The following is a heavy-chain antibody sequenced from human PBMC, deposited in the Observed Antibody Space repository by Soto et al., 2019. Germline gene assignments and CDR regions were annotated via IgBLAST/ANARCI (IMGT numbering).Heavy chain of an antibody. V-gene: IGHV1-18*04. CDR3: ASESSGPEVYYYGMDG. J-gene: IGHJ6*02. CDR2: ISAYNGNT. Sequence: ASVKVSCKASGYTFTSYGISWVRQAPGQGLEWMGWISAYNGNTNYAQKLQGRVTMTTDTSTSTAYMELRNLRSDDTAVYYCASESSGPEVYYYGMDGWGQGTTVTVSS. CDR1: GYTFTSYG. D-gene: IGHD3-22*01.